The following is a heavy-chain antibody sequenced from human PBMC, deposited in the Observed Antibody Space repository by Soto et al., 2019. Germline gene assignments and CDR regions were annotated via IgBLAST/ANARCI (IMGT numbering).Heavy chain of an antibody. V-gene: IGHV3-33*01. J-gene: IGHJ4*02. CDR1: GFSLSRYG. D-gene: IGHD2-8*02. CDR3: ARDLNYWSLLIDH. Sequence: GGSLRLSCTASGFSLSRYGLHWVRQAPGKGLEWVAGLWSDGIKTSYADSVKGRFTISRDTSKNMLYLQMNSLGAEDTAVYYCARDLNYWSLLIDHWGQGTLVTVSS. CDR2: LWSDGIKT.